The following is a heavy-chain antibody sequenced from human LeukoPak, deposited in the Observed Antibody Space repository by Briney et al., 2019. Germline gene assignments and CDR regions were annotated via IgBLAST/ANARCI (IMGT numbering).Heavy chain of an antibody. J-gene: IGHJ4*02. CDR3: ARASGYTVWSGYLHYFDY. V-gene: IGHV1-8*03. CDR2: MNPNSGNT. Sequence: GASVKVSCKASGYTFTSYDINWVRQATGQGLEWMGWMNPNSGNTGYAQKFQGRVTITADESTSTAYMELSSLRSEDTAVYYCARASGYTVWSGYLHYFDYWGQGTLVTVSS. CDR1: GYTFTSYD. D-gene: IGHD3-3*01.